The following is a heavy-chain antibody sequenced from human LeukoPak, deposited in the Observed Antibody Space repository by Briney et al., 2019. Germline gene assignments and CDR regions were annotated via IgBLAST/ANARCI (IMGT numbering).Heavy chain of an antibody. CDR3: ARVVGYYYYMDV. Sequence: GGSLRLSCAASGFTFSSYSINWVRQAPGKGLEWVSSISSTSSYIYYADSVKGRFTISRDNTKHSLYLQMNSLRAEDTAVYYCARVVGYYYYMDVWGKGTTVTVSS. D-gene: IGHD1-26*01. J-gene: IGHJ6*03. CDR1: GFTFSSYS. CDR2: ISSTSSYI. V-gene: IGHV3-21*01.